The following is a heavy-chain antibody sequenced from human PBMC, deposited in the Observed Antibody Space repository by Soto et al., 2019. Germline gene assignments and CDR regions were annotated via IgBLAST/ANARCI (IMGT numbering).Heavy chain of an antibody. Sequence: SETLSLTCTVSGGSISSYYWSWIRQPPGKGLEWIGYIYYSGSTNYNPSLKSRVTISVDTSKNQFSLKLSSVTAADTAVYYCARENYYDSSGYYSGYFQHWGQGNLVTVSS. CDR1: GGSISSYY. CDR3: ARENYYDSSGYYSGYFQH. V-gene: IGHV4-59*01. CDR2: IYYSGST. J-gene: IGHJ1*01. D-gene: IGHD3-22*01.